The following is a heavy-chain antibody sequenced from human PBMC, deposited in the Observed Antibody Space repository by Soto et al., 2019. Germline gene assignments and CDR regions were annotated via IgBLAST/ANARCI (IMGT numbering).Heavy chain of an antibody. D-gene: IGHD6-13*01. CDR1: GFTFDDYA. J-gene: IGHJ4*02. CDR3: AKDRYSSSYYFDY. V-gene: IGHV3-9*01. Sequence: EVQLVESGGGLVQPGRSLRLSCAASGFTFDDYAMHWVRQAPGKGLEWVSGLSWNSGSIGYADSVKGRFTISRDNAKNSLYLQMNSLRAEDTALYYCAKDRYSSSYYFDYWGQGTLVTVSS. CDR2: LSWNSGSI.